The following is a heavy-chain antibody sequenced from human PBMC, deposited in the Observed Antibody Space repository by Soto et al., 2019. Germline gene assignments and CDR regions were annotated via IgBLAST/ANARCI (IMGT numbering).Heavy chain of an antibody. V-gene: IGHV2-5*02. Sequence: QITLKESGPTLVKPTQTLTLTCTFSGFSLTTRGPGVGWIRQPPGKALEWLAVIYWAEDKRYSPSLKNRLTITNDTSKNQVVLTLTNLDPVDTATYYCAHNDYYGSWNFGYWGQGTLVTVSS. CDR3: AHNDYYGSWNFGY. D-gene: IGHD3-10*01. CDR1: GFSLTTRGPG. J-gene: IGHJ4*02. CDR2: IYWAEDK.